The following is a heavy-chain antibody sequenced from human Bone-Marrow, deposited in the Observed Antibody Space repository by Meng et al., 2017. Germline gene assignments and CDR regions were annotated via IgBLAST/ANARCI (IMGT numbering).Heavy chain of an antibody. D-gene: IGHD3-22*01. J-gene: IGHJ4*01. V-gene: IGHV3-11*01. Sequence: GESLKISCAASGFTFSDYYMSWIRQAPGKGLEWVSYISSSGSTIYYADSVKGRFTISRDNAKNSLYLQMNSLRAEDTAVYYCARDDDRYYDSSGYQLAYWGHGNQV. CDR1: GFTFSDYY. CDR3: ARDDDRYYDSSGYQLAY. CDR2: ISSSGSTI.